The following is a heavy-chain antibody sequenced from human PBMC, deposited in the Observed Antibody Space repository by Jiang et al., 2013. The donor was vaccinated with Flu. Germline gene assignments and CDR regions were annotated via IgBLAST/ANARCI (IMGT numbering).Heavy chain of an antibody. CDR2: INAGNGNT. Sequence: SGAEVKKPGASVKVSCKASGYTFTSYAMHWVRQAPGQRLEWMGWINAGNGNTKYSQKFQGRVTITRDTSASTAYMELSSLRSEDTAVYYCARAGLWFGELYALDYWGQGTLVTVSS. V-gene: IGHV1-3*01. J-gene: IGHJ4*02. D-gene: IGHD3-10*01. CDR3: ARAGLWFGELYALDY. CDR1: GYTFTSYA.